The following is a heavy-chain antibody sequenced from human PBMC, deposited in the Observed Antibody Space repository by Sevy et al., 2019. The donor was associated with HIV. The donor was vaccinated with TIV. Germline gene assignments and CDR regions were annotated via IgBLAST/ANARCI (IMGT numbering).Heavy chain of an antibody. Sequence: GGSLRLSCAASGFTFNKYWMSWVRQTPEKGLEWVATIKQDESETYYVDSVKGRFVSSRDNGKNSVSLQMNGLRVEDTALYYCAREVGGFNWRPYYFDSWGQGTLVTVSS. V-gene: IGHV3-7*01. CDR2: IKQDESET. J-gene: IGHJ4*02. D-gene: IGHD3-3*01. CDR1: GFTFNKYW. CDR3: AREVGGFNWRPYYFDS.